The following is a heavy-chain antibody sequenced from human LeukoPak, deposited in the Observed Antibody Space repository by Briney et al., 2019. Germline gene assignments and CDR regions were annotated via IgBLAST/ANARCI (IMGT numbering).Heavy chain of an antibody. CDR2: INPNSGGT. J-gene: IGHJ3*02. CDR1: GYTFTGYY. CDR3: ARGHDGSSWHFDI. D-gene: IGHD6-13*01. Sequence: ASVKVSCKASGYTFTGYYMHWVRQAPGQGLEWMGWINPNSGGTNYAQKLQGRVTITRNTSISTAYMELSSLRSEDTAVYYCARGHDGSSWHFDIWGQGTMVTVSS. V-gene: IGHV1-2*02.